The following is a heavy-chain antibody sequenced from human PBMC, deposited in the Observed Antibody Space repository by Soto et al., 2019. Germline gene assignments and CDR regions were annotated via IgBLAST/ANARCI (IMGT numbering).Heavy chain of an antibody. CDR2: IIPIFGTA. Sequence: QVQLVQSGAEVKKPGSSVKVSCKASGGTFSSYAISWVRQAPGQGLEWMGGIIPIFGTANYAQKFQGRVTITAHESTSTAYMELSSLRSEDTAVYYCARHRSSGYSYGYGIGFWFDPWGQGTLVTVSS. CDR3: ARHRSSGYSYGYGIGFWFDP. J-gene: IGHJ5*02. CDR1: GGTFSSYA. V-gene: IGHV1-69*01. D-gene: IGHD5-18*01.